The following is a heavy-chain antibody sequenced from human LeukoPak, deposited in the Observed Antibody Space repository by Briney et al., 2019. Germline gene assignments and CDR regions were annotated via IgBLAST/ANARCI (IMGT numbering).Heavy chain of an antibody. D-gene: IGHD3-9*01. CDR2: IKSKTDGGIT. CDR1: GFTFSNAW. J-gene: IGHJ4*02. V-gene: IGHV3-15*01. Sequence: GGSLRLSCAASGFTFSNAWMSWVRQAPGKGLEWVGRIKSKTDGGITDYAAPVKGRFTISRDDSKNTLYLQMNSLKTEDTAVYYCTTAQYYDILTGYSPFDYWGQGTLVTVSS. CDR3: TTAQYYDILTGYSPFDY.